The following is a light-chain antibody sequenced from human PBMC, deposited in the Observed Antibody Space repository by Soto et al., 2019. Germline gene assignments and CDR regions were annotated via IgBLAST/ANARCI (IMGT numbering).Light chain of an antibody. J-gene: IGKJ1*01. V-gene: IGKV4-1*01. Sequence: DIVMTQSPDSLALSLGERATINCKSSQSVLYSPNNKNYLAWYQQKPGQPPKLILYWASMRESGVPDRFSRSASGTDFTLTISSLQAEDVAVYYCHQYASSPWTFGPGTKVEIK. CDR2: WAS. CDR1: QSVLYSPNNKNY. CDR3: HQYASSPWT.